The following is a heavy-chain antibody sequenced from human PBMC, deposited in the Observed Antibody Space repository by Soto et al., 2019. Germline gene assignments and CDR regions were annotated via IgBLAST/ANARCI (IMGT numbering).Heavy chain of an antibody. V-gene: IGHV4-39*01. J-gene: IGHJ5*02. Sequence: QLQLQESGPGLVKPSETLSLTCTVSGGSVSSNSYYWGWIRQPPGEGLEWIGSIYYSGSTYYNPSLKSRVTISVDTSKNQFSLKLSSVTAADTAVYYCARQDDYDSGGYYGEVDWFDPWGQGTLVTVSS. D-gene: IGHD3-22*01. CDR3: ARQDDYDSGGYYGEVDWFDP. CDR1: GGSVSSNSYY. CDR2: IYYSGST.